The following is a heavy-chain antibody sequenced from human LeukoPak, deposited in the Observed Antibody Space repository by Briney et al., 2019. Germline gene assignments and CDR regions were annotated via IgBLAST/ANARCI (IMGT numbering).Heavy chain of an antibody. CDR1: GFTFDDYG. J-gene: IGHJ6*02. CDR3: ARPGPYYYYGMDV. D-gene: IGHD3-10*01. CDR2: ISSSGSTI. Sequence: GGSLRLSCAASGFTFDDYGMNWVRQAPGKGLEWVSYISSSGSTIYYADSVKGRFTISRDNAKNSLYLQMNSLRAEDTAVYYCARPGPYYYYGMDVWGQGTTVTVSS. V-gene: IGHV3-48*03.